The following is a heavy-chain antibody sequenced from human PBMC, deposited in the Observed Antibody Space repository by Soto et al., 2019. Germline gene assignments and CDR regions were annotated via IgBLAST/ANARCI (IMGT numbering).Heavy chain of an antibody. V-gene: IGHV4-4*02. CDR2: IYHGGIT. D-gene: IGHD3-16*01. CDR1: GGSVTDTYY. J-gene: IGHJ6*02. Sequence: SETLSLTCVVSGGSVTDTYYWSWVRQPPGKGLEWIGEIYHGGITNYNPSLKSRVTISMDRSKSQVSLTLTSATAADTAVYYCARPPWGVFRFGRWGRGAAVTVSS. CDR3: ARPPWGVFRFGR.